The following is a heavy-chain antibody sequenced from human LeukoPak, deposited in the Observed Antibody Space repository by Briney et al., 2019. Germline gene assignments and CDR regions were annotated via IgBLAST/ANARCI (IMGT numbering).Heavy chain of an antibody. V-gene: IGHV3-74*01. CDR2: ITSDGSST. D-gene: IGHD6-13*01. CDR3: ARGGSTWTDY. CDR1: GFTFSSYW. Sequence: GGSLRLSCAASGFTFSSYWMHWVRQVPGKGLVWVSRITSDGSSTSKADSVKGRFTISRDNAKNTVYLQMNSLREEDTAIYYCARGGSTWTDYWGQGTLVTVSS. J-gene: IGHJ4*02.